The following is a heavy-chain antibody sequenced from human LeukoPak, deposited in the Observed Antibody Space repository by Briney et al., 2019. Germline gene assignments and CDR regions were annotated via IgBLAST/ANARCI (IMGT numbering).Heavy chain of an antibody. Sequence: GGSLRLSCAASGFTFSSYWMSWVRQAPGKGLEWVANIKQDGSEKYYVDSVKGRFTISRDNAKNSLHLQMNSLRAEDTAVYYCARDKIVGATIFDYWGQGTLVTVSS. J-gene: IGHJ4*02. CDR1: GFTFSSYW. V-gene: IGHV3-7*01. D-gene: IGHD1-26*01. CDR3: ARDKIVGATIFDY. CDR2: IKQDGSEK.